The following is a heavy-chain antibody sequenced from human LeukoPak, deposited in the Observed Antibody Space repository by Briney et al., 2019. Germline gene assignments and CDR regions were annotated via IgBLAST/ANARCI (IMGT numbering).Heavy chain of an antibody. CDR3: ARAHSSSSTFDL. CDR1: GFTFSDYG. CDR2: IWYDGSKK. J-gene: IGHJ4*02. Sequence: GGPLRLSCAASGFTFSDYGIHWVRQAPDQGLEWVALIWYDGSKKYYADSVKGRFTISRDNTKNTLYLQLNSLRADDTAVYYCARAHSSSSTFDLWGQGTLVTVSS. D-gene: IGHD6-6*01. V-gene: IGHV3-33*01.